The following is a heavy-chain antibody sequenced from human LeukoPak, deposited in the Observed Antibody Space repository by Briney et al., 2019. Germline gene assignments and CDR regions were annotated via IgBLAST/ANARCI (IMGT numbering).Heavy chain of an antibody. J-gene: IGHJ4*02. CDR1: GFTFSSYA. Sequence: GGSLRLSCAASGFTFSSYAMSWVRQAPGEGLEWVSAISGSGGSTYYADSVKGRFTISRDNSKNTLYLQMNSLRAEDTAVYYCAKDLKFKQQQGDDYWGQGTLVTVSS. CDR3: AKDLKFKQQQGDDY. D-gene: IGHD6-13*01. V-gene: IGHV3-23*01. CDR2: ISGSGGST.